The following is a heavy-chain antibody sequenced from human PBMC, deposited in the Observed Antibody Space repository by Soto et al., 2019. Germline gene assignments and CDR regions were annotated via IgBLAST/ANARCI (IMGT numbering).Heavy chain of an antibody. V-gene: IGHV1-69*01. D-gene: IGHD2-15*01. CDR2: IVPMFGTA. Sequence: QVQLVQSGAEVKKPGSSVKVSCKASGGTFSRDAISWVRQAPGQGLEWMGGIVPMFGTAKYAQKFQGRLTITADESTSTAYMELRSLRSGDTAVYYCATGVVVVAASQLGWFDPWGQGTLVTVSS. CDR3: ATGVVVVAASQLGWFDP. J-gene: IGHJ5*02. CDR1: GGTFSRDA.